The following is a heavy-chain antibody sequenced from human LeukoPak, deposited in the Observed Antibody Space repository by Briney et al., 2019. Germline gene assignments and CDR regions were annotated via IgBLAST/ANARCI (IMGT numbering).Heavy chain of an antibody. CDR1: GYTLTELS. CDR2: FDPEDGET. V-gene: IGHV1-24*01. D-gene: IGHD3-10*01. J-gene: IGHJ6*02. CDR3: ATVDWFGELDGMDV. Sequence: ASVNVSCKASGYTLTELSMHWVRQAPGKGLEWMGGFDPEDGETIYAQKFQGRVTMTEDTSTDTAYMELSSLRSEDTAVYYCATVDWFGELDGMDVWGQGTTVTVSS.